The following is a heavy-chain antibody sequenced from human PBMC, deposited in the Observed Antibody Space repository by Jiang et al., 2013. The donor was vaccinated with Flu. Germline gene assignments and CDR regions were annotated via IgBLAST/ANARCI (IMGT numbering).Heavy chain of an antibody. CDR1: GDSVSSNRVA. Sequence: QTLSLTCAISGDSVSSNRVAWELDQGRSPSRGLEWLGRTYYRSKWYNDYAVSVKSRITINPDTSKNQFSLQLNSVTPEDTAVYYCARGQDSSFDYWGQGTLVTVSS. CDR3: ARGQDSSFDY. D-gene: IGHD2-15*01. J-gene: IGHJ4*02. CDR2: TYYRSKWYN. V-gene: IGHV6-1*01.